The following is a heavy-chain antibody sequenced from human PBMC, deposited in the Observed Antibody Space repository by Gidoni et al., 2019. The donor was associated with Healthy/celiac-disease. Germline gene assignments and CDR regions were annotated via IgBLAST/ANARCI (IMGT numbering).Heavy chain of an antibody. CDR1: GLPFSSYS. J-gene: IGHJ6*02. V-gene: IGHV3-21*01. D-gene: IGHD1-26*01. Sequence: EVQLVEYGGGLVNPGGSLRLSCAASGLPFSSYSMNWVRQAPGKGLEWVSSISSSSSYIYYADSVKGRFTISRDNAKNSLYLQMNSLRAEDTAVYYCARDSQWELPYYYYGMDVWGQGTTVTVSS. CDR3: ARDSQWELPYYYYGMDV. CDR2: ISSSSSYI.